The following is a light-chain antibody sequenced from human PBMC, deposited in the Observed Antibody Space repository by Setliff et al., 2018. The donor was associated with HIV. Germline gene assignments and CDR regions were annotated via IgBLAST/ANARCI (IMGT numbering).Light chain of an antibody. Sequence: EIVMTQSPATLSVSPGERATLSCRASQSVSSSLAWYQQKPGQAPRLLIYGASTRATGIPARFSGSGSGTEFTLTISSMESEDFAVYHCQQYINLWTFGQGTKV. CDR3: QQYINLWT. CDR1: QSVSSS. V-gene: IGKV3-15*01. J-gene: IGKJ1*01. CDR2: GAS.